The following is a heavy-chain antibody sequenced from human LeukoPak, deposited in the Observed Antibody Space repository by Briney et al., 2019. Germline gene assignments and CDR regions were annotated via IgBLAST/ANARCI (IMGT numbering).Heavy chain of an antibody. CDR3: ARGRYYGMDV. CDR1: GGSISSGGYY. CDR2: IYYSGST. Sequence: SEALSLTCTVSGGSISSGGYYWSWIRQHPGKGLEWIGYIYYSGSTYYNPSLKSRVTISVDTSKNQFSLKLSSVTAADTAVYYCARGRYYGMDVWGQGTTVTVSS. J-gene: IGHJ6*02. V-gene: IGHV4-31*03.